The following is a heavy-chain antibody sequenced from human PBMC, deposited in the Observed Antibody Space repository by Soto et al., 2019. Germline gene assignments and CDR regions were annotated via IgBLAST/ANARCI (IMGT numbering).Heavy chain of an antibody. CDR2: IIPIFGTA. CDR1: GGTFSSYA. Sequence: SVKVSGKASGGTFSSYAIIWVRQAPGQGLGWMGGIIPIFGTANYAQKFQGRVTITADESTSTAYMELSSLRSEDTAVYYCARDQVATKRGFDYWGQGTLVTVSS. J-gene: IGHJ4*02. D-gene: IGHD5-12*01. V-gene: IGHV1-69*13. CDR3: ARDQVATKRGFDY.